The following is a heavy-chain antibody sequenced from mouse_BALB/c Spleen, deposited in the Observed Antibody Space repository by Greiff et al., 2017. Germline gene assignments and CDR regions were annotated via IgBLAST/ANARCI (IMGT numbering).Heavy chain of an antibody. D-gene: IGHD2-4*01. J-gene: IGHJ2*01. V-gene: IGHV1-80*01. CDR1: GYAFSSYW. CDR2: IYPGDGDT. Sequence: QVHVKQSGAELVRPGSSVKISCKASGYAFSSYWMNWVKQRPGQGLEWIGQIYPGDGDTNYNGKFKGKATLTADKSSSTAYMQLSSLTSEDSAVYYCASGGLNLDYWGQGTTLTVSS. CDR3: ASGGLNLDY.